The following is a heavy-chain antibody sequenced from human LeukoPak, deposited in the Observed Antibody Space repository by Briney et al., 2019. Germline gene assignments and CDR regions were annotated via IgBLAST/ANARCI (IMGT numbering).Heavy chain of an antibody. D-gene: IGHD3-10*01. CDR3: ARGRGEGRGIALIRGVRAPSYNWFDP. CDR2: IYYSGST. J-gene: IGHJ5*02. Sequence: SETLSLTCTVSGGSISSYYWSWIRQPPGKGLEWIGYIYYSGSTNYNPSLKSRVTISVDTSKNQFSLKLTSVTAADTAVYYCARGRGEGRGIALIRGVRAPSYNWFDPWGHGTLVTVSS. V-gene: IGHV4-59*12. CDR1: GGSISSYY.